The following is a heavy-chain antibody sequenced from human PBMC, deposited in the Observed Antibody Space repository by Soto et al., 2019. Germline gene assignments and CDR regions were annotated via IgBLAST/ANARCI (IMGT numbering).Heavy chain of an antibody. Sequence: GASVKVSCKASGGTFSSYTISWVRQAPGQGLEWMGRIIPILGIANYAQKFQGRVTITADKSTSTAYMELSSLRSEDTAVYYCASFVLYCSSTSCSGQGGWLDPWGQGTLVTVSS. J-gene: IGHJ5*02. CDR2: IIPILGIA. D-gene: IGHD2-2*01. V-gene: IGHV1-69*02. CDR3: ASFVLYCSSTSCSGQGGWLDP. CDR1: GGTFSSYT.